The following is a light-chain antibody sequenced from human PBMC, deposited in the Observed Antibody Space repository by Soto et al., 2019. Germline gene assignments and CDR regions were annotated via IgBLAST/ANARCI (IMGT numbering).Light chain of an antibody. CDR2: ETS. CDR1: QSPGSY. J-gene: IGKJ2*01. CDR3: QQCSDWPPVYT. Sequence: EIVLTQSPASLSLSPGERATLSCRASQSPGSYLAWYQQKPGQAPRLIIYETSNRATGIPARFSGSGSGADFTLTISSLEPEDFAVYYCQQCSDWPPVYTFGQGTKLEIK. V-gene: IGKV3-11*01.